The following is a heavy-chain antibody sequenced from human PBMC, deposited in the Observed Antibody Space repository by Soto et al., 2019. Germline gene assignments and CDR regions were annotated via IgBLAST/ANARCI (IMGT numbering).Heavy chain of an antibody. J-gene: IGHJ5*02. Sequence: ASVKVSCKASGYTFTSYGISWVRHAPGQGLEWMGWISAYNGNTNYAQKLQGRITMTTDTSTSTAYMELRSLRSDDTAVYSCARGLQSEGDWFDPWGQGTLVTVSS. CDR1: GYTFTSYG. V-gene: IGHV1-18*04. CDR2: ISAYNGNT. CDR3: ARGLQSEGDWFDP.